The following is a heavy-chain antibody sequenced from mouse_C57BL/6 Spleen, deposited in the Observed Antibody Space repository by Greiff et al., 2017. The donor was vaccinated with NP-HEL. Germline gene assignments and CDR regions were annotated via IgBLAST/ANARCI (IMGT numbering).Heavy chain of an antibody. CDR1: GYTFTTYP. CDR3: ARGYGSSYGYWYFDV. CDR2: FHPYNDDT. J-gene: IGHJ1*03. D-gene: IGHD1-1*01. Sequence: VQLQESGAELVKPGASVKMSCKASGYTFTTYPIEWMKQNHGKSLEWIGNFHPYNDDTKYNEKFKGKATLTVEKSSSTVYLELSRLTSDDSAVYYCARGYGSSYGYWYFDVWGTGTTVTVSS. V-gene: IGHV1-47*01.